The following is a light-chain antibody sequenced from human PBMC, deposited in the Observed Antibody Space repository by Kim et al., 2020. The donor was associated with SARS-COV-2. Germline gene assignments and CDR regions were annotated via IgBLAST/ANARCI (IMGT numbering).Light chain of an antibody. V-gene: IGKV1-5*01. Sequence: DIQMTQSPSSLSASVGDRVTITCRASQGTGNWLAWYQQKPGQAPKLLIYDASTLGGGVSSRFSGSGSGTDFTLTINSLQADDFATYYCHQYNSWTFGGGTKVDIK. CDR3: HQYNSWT. CDR2: DAS. J-gene: IGKJ4*02. CDR1: QGTGNW.